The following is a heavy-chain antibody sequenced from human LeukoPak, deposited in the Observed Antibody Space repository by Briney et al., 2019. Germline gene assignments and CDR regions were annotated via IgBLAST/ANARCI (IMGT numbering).Heavy chain of an antibody. CDR2: IYPGDSDT. CDR3: ARRQGCSSTSCPPDS. J-gene: IGHJ4*02. V-gene: IGHV5-51*01. CDR1: GYTFTTYW. Sequence: GESLKISCKGSGYTFTTYWIAWVRQMPGEGLEWMGIIYPGDSDTRYSPSFQGQVTMSADKSINTAYLQWSSLKASDTAMYYCARRQGCSSTSCPPDSWGQGTLVAVSS. D-gene: IGHD2-2*01.